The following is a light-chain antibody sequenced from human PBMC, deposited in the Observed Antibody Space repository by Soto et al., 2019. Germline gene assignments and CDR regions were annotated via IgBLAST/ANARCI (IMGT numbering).Light chain of an antibody. Sequence: QSVLTQPASVSGSPGQSITISCTGTSSDVGGYNYVSWYQQHPGKAPKLMIYDVSNRPSGVSNRFSGSKSGNTASLTISGLQAEDEADYYCSSYTSSSTLVFGGVTKL. CDR2: DVS. J-gene: IGLJ3*02. V-gene: IGLV2-14*01. CDR1: SSDVGGYNY. CDR3: SSYTSSSTLV.